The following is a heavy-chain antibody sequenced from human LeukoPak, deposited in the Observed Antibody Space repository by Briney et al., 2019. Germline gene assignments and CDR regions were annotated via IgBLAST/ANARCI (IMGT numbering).Heavy chain of an antibody. D-gene: IGHD2-15*01. J-gene: IGHJ3*01. CDR2: IGSSSLII. Sequence: GSLRLSCSASGYNFNNYNANWVRQASGEGLGGISFIGSSSLIIYYADSVKGRFTISRENAKNTLYLQLNSLRAEDTAVYFCARGISAVVPRAFDVWGQGTLVTVSS. V-gene: IGHV3-48*04. CDR1: GYNFNNYN. CDR3: ARGISAVVPRAFDV.